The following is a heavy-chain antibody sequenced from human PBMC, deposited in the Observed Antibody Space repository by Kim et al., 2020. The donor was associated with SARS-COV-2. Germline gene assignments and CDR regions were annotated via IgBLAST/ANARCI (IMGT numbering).Heavy chain of an antibody. Sequence: GGSLRLSCAASGFTVSSNYMSWVRQAPGKGLEWVSVIYSGGSTYYADSVKGRFTISRHNSKNTLYLQMNSLRAEDTAVYYCASSTNYYGSGSYYKDDAFDIWGQGTMVTVSS. D-gene: IGHD3-10*01. J-gene: IGHJ3*02. V-gene: IGHV3-53*04. CDR1: GFTVSSNY. CDR2: IYSGGST. CDR3: ASSTNYYGSGSYYKDDAFDI.